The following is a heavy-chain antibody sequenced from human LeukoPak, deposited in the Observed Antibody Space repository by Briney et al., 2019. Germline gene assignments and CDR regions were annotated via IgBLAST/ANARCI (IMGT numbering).Heavy chain of an antibody. Sequence: GGSLRLSCAASGFTFSSYNMNWVRQAPGKGLEWVSSITSGSSYRFYADSVKGRFTISRDNAKNSLYLQMNSLRAEDTAVYYCARWLYSGGWAIDYWGQGTMVSVSS. CDR1: GFTFSSYN. D-gene: IGHD6-19*01. CDR2: ITSGSSYR. V-gene: IGHV3-21*01. CDR3: ARWLYSGGWAIDY. J-gene: IGHJ4*02.